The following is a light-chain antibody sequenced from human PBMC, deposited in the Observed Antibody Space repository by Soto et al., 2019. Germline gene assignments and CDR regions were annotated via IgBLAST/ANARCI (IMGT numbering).Light chain of an antibody. CDR3: QQYNDWPLT. Sequence: EIVMTQSPATLSVSPGERATLSCRASQSLSSNLAWYQQKPGQAPRLVIYGASTRATGIPTRFSGSGSGTEFTLTISSLQSEDFAVYYCQQYNDWPLTFGGGTRVEIK. CDR2: GAS. V-gene: IGKV3D-15*01. J-gene: IGKJ4*01. CDR1: QSLSSN.